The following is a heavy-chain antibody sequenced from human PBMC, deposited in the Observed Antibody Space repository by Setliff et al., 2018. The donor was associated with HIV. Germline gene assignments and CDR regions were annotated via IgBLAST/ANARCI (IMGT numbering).Heavy chain of an antibody. CDR3: ARESACSSTSCPKVLDY. Sequence: GASVKVSCKASGYIFTTFGFSWVRQAPGQGLEWMGWINTHNGNTHYAQRFQGRVTITTDESTNTGYMELSSLRSEDTAVYYCARESACSSTSCPKVLDYWGQGTLVTVSS. D-gene: IGHD2-2*01. J-gene: IGHJ4*02. V-gene: IGHV1-18*01. CDR1: GYIFTTFG. CDR2: INTHNGNT.